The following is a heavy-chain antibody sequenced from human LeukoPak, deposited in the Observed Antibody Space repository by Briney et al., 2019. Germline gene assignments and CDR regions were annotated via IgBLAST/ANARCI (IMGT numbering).Heavy chain of an antibody. J-gene: IGHJ4*02. Sequence: GGSLRLSCAASGFTFSSYAMHWVRQAPGEGLEWVAVISYDGSNKYYADSVKGRFTISRDNSKNTLYLQMNSLRAEDTAVYYCARDLDTAMVPNHADYWGQGTPVTVSS. CDR3: ARDLDTAMVPNHADY. V-gene: IGHV3-30-3*01. D-gene: IGHD5-18*01. CDR2: ISYDGSNK. CDR1: GFTFSSYA.